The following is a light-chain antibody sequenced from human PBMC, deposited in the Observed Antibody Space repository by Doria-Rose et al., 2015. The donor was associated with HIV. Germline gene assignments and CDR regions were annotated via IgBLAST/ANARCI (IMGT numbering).Light chain of an antibody. V-gene: IGKV3-20*01. CDR2: GAS. CDR3: QQYGSSPPYT. J-gene: IGKJ2*01. Sequence: PGTLSLSSGERATLSCRASQSVSSSYLAWYQQKPGQAPRLLIYGASSRATGIPDRLSGSGSGTDFTLTISRLEPEDFAVYYCQQYGSSPPYTFGQGTKLEIK. CDR1: QSVSSSY.